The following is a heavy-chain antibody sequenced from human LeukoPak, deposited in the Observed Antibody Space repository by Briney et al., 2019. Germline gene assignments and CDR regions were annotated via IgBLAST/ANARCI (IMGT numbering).Heavy chain of an antibody. D-gene: IGHD3-3*01. J-gene: IGHJ4*02. Sequence: PSETLSLTCAVYGGSFSGYYWGWIRQPPGKGLEWIGEINHSGSTNYNPSLKSRVTISVDTSKNQFSLKLSSVTAADTAVYYCARTFRESYYDFWSGYSTLDYWGQGTLVTVSS. CDR3: ARTFRESYYDFWSGYSTLDY. CDR1: GGSFSGYY. V-gene: IGHV4-34*01. CDR2: INHSGST.